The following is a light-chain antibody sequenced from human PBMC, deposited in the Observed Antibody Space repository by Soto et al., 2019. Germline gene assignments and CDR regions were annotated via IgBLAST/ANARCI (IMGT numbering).Light chain of an antibody. Sequence: EIVLTQSPGTLSLSPGERATLSCGASQSVSSSYLAWYQQKPGQAPRLLIYGASSRATGIPERLSGSGYGTELTITISRMEHEDFEVYYCQQYGSSPWTFGHGTKVDIK. CDR3: QQYGSSPWT. V-gene: IGKV3-20*01. CDR1: QSVSSSY. CDR2: GAS. J-gene: IGKJ1*01.